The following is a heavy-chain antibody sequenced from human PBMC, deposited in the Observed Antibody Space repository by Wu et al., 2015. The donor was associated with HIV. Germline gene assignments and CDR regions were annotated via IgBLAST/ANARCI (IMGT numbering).Heavy chain of an antibody. CDR1: GGTFSSYA. J-gene: IGHJ2*01. Sequence: QVQLVQSGAEVKKPGSSVKVSCKASGGTFSSYAISWVRQAPGQGLEWMGGIIPIFGTANYAQKFQGRVTITADESTSTAYMELSSLRSEDTAVYYCARTTAPSSSSLWYFDLVGPWHPGHCPPQ. CDR3: ARTTAPSSSSLWYFDL. V-gene: IGHV1-69*12. D-gene: IGHD6-6*01. CDR2: IIPIFGTA.